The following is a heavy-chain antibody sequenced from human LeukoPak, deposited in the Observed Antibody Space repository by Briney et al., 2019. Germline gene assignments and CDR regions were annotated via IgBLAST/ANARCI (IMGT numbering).Heavy chain of an antibody. Sequence: PETLSLTCTVSGGSISSYYWSWIRQPPGKGLEWIGYIYYSGSTNYNPSLKSRVTITVETSKNQFSLKLSSVTAADTAVYYCAREGALGYYDSSGYYFNDAFDIWGQGTMVTVSS. D-gene: IGHD3-22*01. CDR2: IYYSGST. J-gene: IGHJ3*02. CDR1: GGSISSYY. V-gene: IGHV4-59*01. CDR3: AREGALGYYDSSGYYFNDAFDI.